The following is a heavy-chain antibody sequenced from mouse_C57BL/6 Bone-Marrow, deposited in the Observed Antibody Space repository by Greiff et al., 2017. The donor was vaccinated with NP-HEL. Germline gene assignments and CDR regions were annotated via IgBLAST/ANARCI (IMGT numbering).Heavy chain of an antibody. V-gene: IGHV3-6*01. CDR1: GYSITSGDY. CDR3: ATLIYDGYYWFAY. Sequence: EVKLMESGPGLVKPSQSLSLTCSVTGYSITSGDYWNWIRQFPGNKLEWMGYISYDGSNNYNPSLKNRISITRDTSKNQFFLKLNSVTTEDTATYYCATLIYDGYYWFAYWGQGTLVTVSA. J-gene: IGHJ3*01. CDR2: ISYDGSN. D-gene: IGHD2-3*01.